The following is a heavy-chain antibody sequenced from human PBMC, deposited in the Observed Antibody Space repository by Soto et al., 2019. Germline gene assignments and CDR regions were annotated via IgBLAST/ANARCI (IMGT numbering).Heavy chain of an antibody. J-gene: IGHJ4*02. Sequence: EVQLLESGGGLVQPGGSLRLSCAASGFTFSSYAMSWVRQAPGKGLEWVSAISGSGGSTYYADSVKGRFTISRDNSKNTLYLQMNSLRAEDTAVYYCAKVSTAYRGSYSGFDYWGQGTLVTVSS. V-gene: IGHV3-23*01. CDR3: AKVSTAYRGSYSGFDY. D-gene: IGHD1-26*01. CDR2: ISGSGGST. CDR1: GFTFSSYA.